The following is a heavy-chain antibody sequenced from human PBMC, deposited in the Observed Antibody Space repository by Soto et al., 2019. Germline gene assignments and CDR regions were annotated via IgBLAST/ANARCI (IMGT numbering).Heavy chain of an antibody. Sequence: QVQLQESGPGLVKPSQTLSLTCTVSGGSISSGDYYWSWIRQPPGKGLEWIGYIYYSGSTYYNPSLKSRVTISVDTSKNQFSLKLSSVTAADTAVYYCARANYYGSGSQYGMDVWGQGTTVTVSS. CDR3: ARANYYGSGSQYGMDV. D-gene: IGHD3-10*01. CDR2: IYYSGST. J-gene: IGHJ6*02. V-gene: IGHV4-30-4*01. CDR1: GGSISSGDYY.